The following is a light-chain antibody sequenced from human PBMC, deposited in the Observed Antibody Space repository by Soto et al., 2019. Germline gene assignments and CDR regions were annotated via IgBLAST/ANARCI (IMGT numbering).Light chain of an antibody. CDR2: ADD. V-gene: IGLV6-57*02. CDR1: SGSIASNY. CDR3: QSYVSLNLV. Sequence: NFMLTQPHSVSESPGKTVTLSCTGSSGSIASNYVQWYQQRPGSAPTVVIYADDQRPSGVPDRFSGSIDRSSNSASLTISGLKTEYEADYYCQSYVSLNLVCGTSTKLTVL. J-gene: IGLJ1*01.